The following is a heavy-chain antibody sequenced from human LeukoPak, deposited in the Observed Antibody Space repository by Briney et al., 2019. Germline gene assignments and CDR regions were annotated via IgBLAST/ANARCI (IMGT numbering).Heavy chain of an antibody. CDR1: GFTFSSYG. CDR2: ISYDGSNK. D-gene: IGHD6-19*01. Sequence: PGRSLRLSCAASGFTFSSYGMHWVRQAPGKGLEWVAVISYDGSNKYYADSVKGRFTISRDNSKNTLYLQMNSLRAEDTAVYYCAKAGAVAGLFDYRGQGTLVTVSS. V-gene: IGHV3-30*18. CDR3: AKAGAVAGLFDY. J-gene: IGHJ4*02.